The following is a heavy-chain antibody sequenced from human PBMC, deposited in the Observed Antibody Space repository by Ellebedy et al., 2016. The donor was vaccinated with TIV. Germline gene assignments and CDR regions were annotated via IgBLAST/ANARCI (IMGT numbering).Heavy chain of an antibody. V-gene: IGHV3-30*18. CDR2: ISNEGSTR. CDR3: AKDIDSGSYYLDASDV. D-gene: IGHD1-26*01. Sequence: GESLKISCEASGFTFSTYGMHWVRQAPGKGLERVAFISNEGSTRYNTDSVKGRFTISRDNSKNTLYLQMASLRAEDTAVYYCAKDIDSGSYYLDASDVWGQGTKVTVSS. J-gene: IGHJ3*01. CDR1: GFTFSTYG.